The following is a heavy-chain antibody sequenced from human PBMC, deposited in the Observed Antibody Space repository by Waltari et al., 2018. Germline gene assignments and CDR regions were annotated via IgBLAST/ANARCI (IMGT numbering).Heavy chain of an antibody. CDR1: GGTFSSYA. V-gene: IGHV1-69*05. J-gene: IGHJ3*02. CDR3: ASVRSAPAAFDI. CDR2: ISPIFGKA. Sequence: QVQLVQSGAEVKKPGSSVKVSCKASGGTFSSYAISWVRQAPGQGLEWMGGISPIFGKANYAQKFQGRVTITTDESTSTAYMELSSLRSDDTAVYYCASVRSAPAAFDIWGQGTMVTVSS. D-gene: IGHD2-15*01.